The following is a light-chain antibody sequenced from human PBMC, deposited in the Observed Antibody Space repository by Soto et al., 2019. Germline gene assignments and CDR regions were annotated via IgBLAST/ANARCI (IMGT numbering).Light chain of an antibody. J-gene: IGKJ4*01. Sequence: DIQMTQSPSSLSASVGDRVTITCRASQSISSYLNWYQQKPGKAPKLLIYAASSLQSGVPSRFSGSGSGTDFTLTISSLQPEDFATYYCQQSYSTPLTCGGGTTVEIK. V-gene: IGKV1-39*01. CDR3: QQSYSTPLT. CDR2: AAS. CDR1: QSISSY.